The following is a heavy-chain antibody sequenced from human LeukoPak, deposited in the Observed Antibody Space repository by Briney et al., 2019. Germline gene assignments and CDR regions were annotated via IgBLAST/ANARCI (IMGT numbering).Heavy chain of an antibody. CDR2: INAGNGNT. CDR3: ARGKRVGYCTNDVCPGDY. CDR1: GYTFTSYA. D-gene: IGHD2-8*01. V-gene: IGHV1-3*01. Sequence: ALVKVSCKASGYTFTSYAMHWVRQAPGQRLEWMGWINAGNGNTKYSQKFQGRVTITRDTSASTAYMELSSLRSEDTAVYYCARGKRVGYCTNDVCPGDYWGQGTLVTVSS. J-gene: IGHJ4*02.